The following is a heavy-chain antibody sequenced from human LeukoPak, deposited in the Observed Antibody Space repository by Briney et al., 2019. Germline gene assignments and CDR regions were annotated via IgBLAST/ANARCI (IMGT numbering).Heavy chain of an antibody. CDR3: AKETVAAPPIDY. V-gene: IGHV3-23*01. J-gene: IGHJ4*02. D-gene: IGHD6-19*01. CDR2: ISGSGYST. Sequence: GGSLRLSCAASGFTFSSYAMSWVRQAPGKGLEWVSAISGSGYSTYYADSVKGRFTISGDNSKNTLFLQMNSLRAEDTAVYYCAKETVAAPPIDYWGQGTLVTVSS. CDR1: GFTFSSYA.